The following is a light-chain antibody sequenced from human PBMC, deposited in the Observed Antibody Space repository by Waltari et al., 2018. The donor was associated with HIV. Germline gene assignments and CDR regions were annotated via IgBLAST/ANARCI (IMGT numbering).Light chain of an antibody. CDR3: SSYTGSNNVV. J-gene: IGLJ2*01. CDR2: EVS. CDR1: SRDVGGYNF. V-gene: IGLV2-8*02. Sequence: QSALTQPPSASRSPGQSVTISCAGTSRDVGGYNFVSWYQQHPDKAPKVMIYEVSKRPSGVPDRFSGSKSGNTASLTVSGLQAEDEADYYCSSYTGSNNVVFGGGTKLTVL.